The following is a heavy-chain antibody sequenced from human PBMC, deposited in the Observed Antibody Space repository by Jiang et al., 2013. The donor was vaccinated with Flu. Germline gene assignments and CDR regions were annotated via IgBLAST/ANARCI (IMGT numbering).Heavy chain of an antibody. Sequence: LLKPSETLSLTCAVYGGSFSGYYWSWIRQPPGKGLEWIGEINHSGSTNYNPSLKSRVTISVDTSKNQFSLKLSSVTAADTAVYYCARGRSIFGVVISLGFGTATTPGFDYWGQGTLVTVSS. CDR2: INHSGST. CDR3: ARGRSIFGVVISLGFGTATTPGFDY. V-gene: IGHV4-34*01. D-gene: IGHD3-3*01. J-gene: IGHJ4*02. CDR1: GGSFSGYY.